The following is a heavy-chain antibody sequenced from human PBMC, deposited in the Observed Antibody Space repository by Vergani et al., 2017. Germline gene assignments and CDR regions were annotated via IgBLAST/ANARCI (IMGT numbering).Heavy chain of an antibody. V-gene: IGHV3-21*01. D-gene: IGHD3-10*01. CDR3: AKAGSVTSGSLQYNFYMDV. CDR1: GFTFSSYS. J-gene: IGHJ6*03. Sequence: EVQLVESGGGLVKPGGSLRLSCAASGFTFSSYSMNWVRQAPGKGLEWVSSISSSSSYIYYADSVKGRFTISRDNAKNSLYLQMNSLRTQDTAVYYCAKAGSVTSGSLQYNFYMDVWGKGTTVTVS. CDR2: ISSSSSYI.